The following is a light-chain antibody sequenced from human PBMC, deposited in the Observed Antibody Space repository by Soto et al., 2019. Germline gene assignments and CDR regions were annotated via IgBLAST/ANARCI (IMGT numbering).Light chain of an antibody. CDR2: GSS. J-gene: IGKJ1*01. V-gene: IGKV3-20*01. CDR3: QQYGSSPRT. Sequence: EIVLTQSPGTLSLSPGERATLSCRASQSVSSSYLAWYQQKPGQAPRLLLYGSSSRAAGIPDRFSGSGSGTDFTLTICRLEPEDFAVYYCQQYGSSPRTFGQGTK. CDR1: QSVSSSY.